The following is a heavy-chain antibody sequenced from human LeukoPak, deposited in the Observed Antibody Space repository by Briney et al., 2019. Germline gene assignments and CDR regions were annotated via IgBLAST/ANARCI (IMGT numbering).Heavy chain of an antibody. CDR3: AKGLLEWLLSYMGV. Sequence: PGGSLRLSCAASGFTFSSYGMHWVRQAPGKGLEWVAFIRYDGSNKYYADSVKGRFAISRDNSKNTLYLQMNSLRAEDTAVYYCAKGLLEWLLSYMGVWGKGTTVTVSS. CDR2: IRYDGSNK. D-gene: IGHD3-3*01. CDR1: GFTFSSYG. V-gene: IGHV3-30*02. J-gene: IGHJ6*03.